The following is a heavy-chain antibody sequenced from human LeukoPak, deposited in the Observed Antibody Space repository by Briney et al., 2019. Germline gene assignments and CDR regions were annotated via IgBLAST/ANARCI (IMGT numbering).Heavy chain of an antibody. CDR3: ARVRGGVFDY. V-gene: IGHV3-30-3*01. D-gene: IGHD3-10*01. Sequence: PGRSLRLSCAASGFTFSSYAMHWVRQAPGKGLEWVAVISYDGSNKYYADSVKGRFTISRDNSKNTLYLQMNSLRAEDTAVYYCARVRGGVFDYWGQGTLVTVPS. CDR2: ISYDGSNK. CDR1: GFTFSSYA. J-gene: IGHJ4*02.